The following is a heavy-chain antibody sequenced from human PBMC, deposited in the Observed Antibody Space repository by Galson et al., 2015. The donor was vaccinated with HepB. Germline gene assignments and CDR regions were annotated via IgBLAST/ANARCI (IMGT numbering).Heavy chain of an antibody. J-gene: IGHJ4*02. V-gene: IGHV3-23*01. D-gene: IGHD6-13*01. CDR3: AKDPKYTSSWYWADY. CDR2: ITGSGGTS. CDR1: GFTFSSYA. Sequence: SLRLSCAASGFTFSSYALSWVRQAPGKGLEWVSAITGSGGTSYYADSVKGRFTISRDNSKNTLYLQMNNLRADDTAVYYCAKDPKYTSSWYWADYWGQGTLVTVSS.